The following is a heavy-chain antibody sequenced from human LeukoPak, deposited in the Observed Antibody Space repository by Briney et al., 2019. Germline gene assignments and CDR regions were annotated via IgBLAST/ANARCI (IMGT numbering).Heavy chain of an antibody. CDR1: GGSFSGYY. D-gene: IGHD3-3*01. CDR3: ARVPIFGVVIAIDY. CDR2: INHSGST. Sequence: SETLSLTCAVYGGSFSGYYWSWIRQPPGKGLEWIEEINHSGSTNYNPSLKSRVTISVDTSKNQFSLKLSSVTAADTAVYYCARVPIFGVVIAIDYWGQGTLVTVSS. J-gene: IGHJ4*02. V-gene: IGHV4-34*01.